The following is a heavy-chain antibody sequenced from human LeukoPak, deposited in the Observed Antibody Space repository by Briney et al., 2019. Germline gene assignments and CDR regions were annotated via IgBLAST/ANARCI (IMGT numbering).Heavy chain of an antibody. Sequence: SETLSLTCAVSGGSISSYYWSWIRQPPGKGLEWIGQIHYSGVANYNPSLKSRVTISVDTSKNQFSLKLSSVTAADTAVYYCARDFQMVQGDPYNWFDPWGQGTLVTVSS. J-gene: IGHJ5*02. CDR2: IHYSGVA. CDR1: GGSISSYY. CDR3: ARDFQMVQGDPYNWFDP. V-gene: IGHV4-59*12. D-gene: IGHD3-10*01.